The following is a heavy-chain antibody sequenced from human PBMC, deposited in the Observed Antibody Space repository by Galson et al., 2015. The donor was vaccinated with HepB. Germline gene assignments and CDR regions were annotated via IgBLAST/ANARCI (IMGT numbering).Heavy chain of an antibody. V-gene: IGHV1-69*04. CDR2: IIPILGIA. J-gene: IGHJ4*02. CDR1: GGTFSSYA. D-gene: IGHD3-22*01. CDR3: AMSPRYYDSSGF. Sequence: SVKVSCKASGGTFSSYAISWVRQAPGQGLEWMGRIIPILGIANYAQKFQGRVTITADKSTSTAYMELSSLRSEDTAVYYCAMSPRYYDSSGFWGQGTLVTVSS.